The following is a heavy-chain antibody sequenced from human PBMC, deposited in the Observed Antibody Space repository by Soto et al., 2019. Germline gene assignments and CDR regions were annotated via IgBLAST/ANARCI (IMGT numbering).Heavy chain of an antibody. CDR3: ATLWFGEGNY. J-gene: IGHJ4*02. V-gene: IGHV4-39*01. D-gene: IGHD3-10*01. Sequence: QLQLQESGPGLVKPSETLSLTCTVSGGSISSSSYYWGWIRQPPGKGLEGIGSIYYSGSTYYNPALKSRVTISVDTSKNQSALKLSSVTAADTAVYYCATLWFGEGNYWGQGTLITVSS. CDR2: IYYSGST. CDR1: GGSISSSSYY.